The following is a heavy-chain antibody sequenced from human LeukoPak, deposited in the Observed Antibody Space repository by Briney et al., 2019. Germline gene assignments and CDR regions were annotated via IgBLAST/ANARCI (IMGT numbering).Heavy chain of an antibody. Sequence: GGSLRLSCAASGFTVSSNYMSWVRQAPGKGLEWVSVIYSGGSTYYADSVKGRFTISRDNSKNTLYLQMNSLRAEDTAVYYCARDLRYLDRLLSHYYYYYGMDVWGQGTTVTVSS. D-gene: IGHD3-9*01. V-gene: IGHV3-66*01. CDR1: GFTVSSNY. CDR3: ARDLRYLDRLLSHYYYYYGMDV. CDR2: IYSGGST. J-gene: IGHJ6*02.